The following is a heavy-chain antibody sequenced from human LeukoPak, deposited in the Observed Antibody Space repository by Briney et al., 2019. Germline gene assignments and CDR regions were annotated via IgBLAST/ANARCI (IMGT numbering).Heavy chain of an antibody. CDR1: GYSISSGYY. J-gene: IGHJ4*02. CDR3: ARISSLAGSSNY. CDR2: IYHSGST. D-gene: IGHD3-10*01. Sequence: SETLSLTCAVSGYSISSGYYWGWIRQPPGKGLEWIGSIYHSGSTYYNPSLKSRVTISVDTSKNQSSLKLSSVTAADTAVYYCARISSLAGSSNYWGQGTLVTVSS. V-gene: IGHV4-38-2*01.